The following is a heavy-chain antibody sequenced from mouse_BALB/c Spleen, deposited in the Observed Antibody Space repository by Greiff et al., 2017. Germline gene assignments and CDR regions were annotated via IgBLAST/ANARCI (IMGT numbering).Heavy chain of an antibody. CDR1: GYTFTDYY. CDR2: INPYNDGT. D-gene: IGHD2-10*02. V-gene: IGHV1-14*01. CDR3: ARSPGGYGNYGDY. Sequence: LVESGAELARPGASVKLSCKASGYTFTDYYINWVKQKPGQGLEWIGYINPYNDGTKYNEKFKGKATLTSDKSSSTAYMELSSLTSEDSAVYYCARSPGGYGNYGDYWGQGTTLTVSS. J-gene: IGHJ2*01.